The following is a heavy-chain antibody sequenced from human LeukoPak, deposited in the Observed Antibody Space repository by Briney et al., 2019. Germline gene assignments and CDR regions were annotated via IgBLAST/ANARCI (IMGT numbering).Heavy chain of an antibody. D-gene: IGHD5-18*01. Sequence: GGSLRLSCAASGFAFSTYAMGWVRQAPGKGREWVSAISGSGSSTYYADSVKGRFTISRDNSKNTLYLQMNSLRAEDTAVYYCAKRGTTMEKEGFDYWGQGTLVTVSS. V-gene: IGHV3-23*01. CDR3: AKRGTTMEKEGFDY. CDR1: GFAFSTYA. J-gene: IGHJ4*02. CDR2: ISGSGSST.